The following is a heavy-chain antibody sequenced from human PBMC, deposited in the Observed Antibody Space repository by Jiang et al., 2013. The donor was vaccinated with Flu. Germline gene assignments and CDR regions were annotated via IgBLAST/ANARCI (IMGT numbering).Heavy chain of an antibody. CDR2: TYYRGST. V-gene: IGHV4-39*01. J-gene: IGHJ5*02. CDR1: GGSITNTLYY. Sequence: GPGLVKPSETLSVTCTVSGGSITNTLYYWGWVRQPPGKGLEWIGSTYYRGSTHYNPSLESRVTLSVDTSRNQFSLKLSSVTAADTAVYYCARLGSGAIYLGSWGQGTLVTVSS. CDR3: ARLGSGAIYLGS. D-gene: IGHD1-26*01.